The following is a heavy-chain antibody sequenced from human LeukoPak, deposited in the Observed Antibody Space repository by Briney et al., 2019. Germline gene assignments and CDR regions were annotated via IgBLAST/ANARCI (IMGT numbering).Heavy chain of an antibody. CDR3: AIQPWGSGNNWYFDL. D-gene: IGHD7-27*01. V-gene: IGHV1-2*02. J-gene: IGHJ2*01. Sequence: EASVKVSCKASGYTFTAYYIHWVRRAPGQGLGGMGWFSPNSGGTDYAQKFQGRVTMTRDTSISTAYVELSSLTSDDTAVYYCAIQPWGSGNNWYFDLWGRGTLVTVSS. CDR1: GYTFTAYY. CDR2: FSPNSGGT.